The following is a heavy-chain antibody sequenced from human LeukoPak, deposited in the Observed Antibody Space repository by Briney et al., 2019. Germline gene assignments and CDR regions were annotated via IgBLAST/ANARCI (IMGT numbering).Heavy chain of an antibody. CDR1: GGSFSGYY. D-gene: IGHD1-14*01. V-gene: IGHV4-34*01. CDR2: INHSGST. Sequence: SETLSLTCAVYGGSFSGYYWSWIRQPPGKGLEWIGEINHSGSTNYNPSLKSRVTISVDTSKNQFSLKLSSVTAADTAVYYCARDHEYFDYWGQGTLVTVSS. CDR3: ARDHEYFDY. J-gene: IGHJ4*02.